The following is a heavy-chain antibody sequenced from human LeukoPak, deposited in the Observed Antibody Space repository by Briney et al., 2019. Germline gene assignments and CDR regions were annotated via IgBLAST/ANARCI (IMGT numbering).Heavy chain of an antibody. D-gene: IGHD1-14*01. CDR3: ARDIKRSRARWENLGFDP. V-gene: IGHV1-46*01. J-gene: IGHJ5*02. Sequence: ASVKVSCKASGYTFTSHYMHWVRQAPGQGLEWMGLINPSGSRTTYAQKFQGRVTMSRDMSTTTDYMELSSLTSDDTAVYYCARDIKRSRARWENLGFDPWGQGTLVTVSS. CDR2: INPSGSRT. CDR1: GYTFTSHY.